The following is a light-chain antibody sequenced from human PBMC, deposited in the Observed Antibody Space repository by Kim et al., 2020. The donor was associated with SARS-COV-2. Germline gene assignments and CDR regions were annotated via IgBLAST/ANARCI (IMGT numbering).Light chain of an antibody. CDR1: QSVSSK. CDR3: QQYFNWPPVT. V-gene: IGKV3-15*01. CDR2: TIS. J-gene: IGKJ4*01. Sequence: EIVMTQSPAPLSVSPGERATLSCRASQSVSSKLAWYQHKPGQAPRLLIHTISTRATGVPARFSGSGSGTEFTLTIDSLQSEDFAVYYCQQYFNWPPVTFGGGTRVEI.